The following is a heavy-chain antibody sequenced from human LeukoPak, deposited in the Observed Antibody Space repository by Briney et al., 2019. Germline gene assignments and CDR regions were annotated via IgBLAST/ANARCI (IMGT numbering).Heavy chain of an antibody. D-gene: IGHD1-26*01. CDR1: GYTFTGYY. Sequence: ASVKVSCKASGYTFTGYYMHWVRQAPGQGLEWMGWINPNSGGTNYAQKFQGWVTMTRDTSISTAYMELSRLRSDDTAVYYCARSRRGSFPPDDYWGQGTLVTVSS. J-gene: IGHJ4*02. V-gene: IGHV1-2*04. CDR3: ARSRRGSFPPDDY. CDR2: INPNSGGT.